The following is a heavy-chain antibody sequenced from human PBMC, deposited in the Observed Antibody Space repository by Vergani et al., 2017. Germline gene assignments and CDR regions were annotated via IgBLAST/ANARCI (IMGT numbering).Heavy chain of an antibody. J-gene: IGHJ6*02. Sequence: QVQLVQSGAEVTKPGSSVKVSCQASGGPFSSYAINWLRQATGQGLEWMGWMNPNSGNTGSAQKFQGRVTMNRNTSISTAYMELSSLRSEDTAVYYCARVGTTVVISYYYYGMDVWGQGTTVTVSS. CDR3: ARVGTTVVISYYYYGMDV. CDR1: GGPFSSYA. CDR2: MNPNSGNT. V-gene: IGHV1-8*02. D-gene: IGHD4-23*01.